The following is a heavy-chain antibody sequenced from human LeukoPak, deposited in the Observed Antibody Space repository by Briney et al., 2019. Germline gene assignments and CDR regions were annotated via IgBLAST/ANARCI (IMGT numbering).Heavy chain of an antibody. V-gene: IGHV3-11*04. J-gene: IGHJ4*02. CDR3: ARTPTHTYCGGDCYSTYFDY. Sequence: PGGSLRLSCAASGFTFSDYYMSWIRQAPGKGLEWVSYISSSGSTIYYADSVKGRFTISRDNAKNSLYLQMNSLRAEDTAAYYCARTPTHTYCGGDCYSTYFDYWGQGTLVTVSS. CDR1: GFTFSDYY. D-gene: IGHD2-21*02. CDR2: ISSSGSTI.